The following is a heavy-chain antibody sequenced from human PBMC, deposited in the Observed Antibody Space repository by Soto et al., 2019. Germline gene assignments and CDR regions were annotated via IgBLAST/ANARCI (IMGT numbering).Heavy chain of an antibody. J-gene: IGHJ4*02. CDR2: IKSKTDGGTT. CDR3: TTDRLEYSSGWDYYYFDY. Sequence: GGSLRLSCAASGFTFSNAWMSWVRQAPGKGLEWVGRIKSKTDGGTTDYAAPVKGRFTISRDDSKNTLYLKMNSLKTEDTAVYYCTTDRLEYSSGWDYYYFDYWGQGTLVTVSS. V-gene: IGHV3-15*01. D-gene: IGHD6-19*01. CDR1: GFTFSNAW.